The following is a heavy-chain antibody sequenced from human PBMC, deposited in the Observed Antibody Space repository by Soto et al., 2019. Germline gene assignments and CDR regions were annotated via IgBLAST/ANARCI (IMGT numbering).Heavy chain of an antibody. CDR2: ISGSGGNT. V-gene: IGHV3-23*01. CDR1: GFIFNDYA. J-gene: IGHJ4*02. D-gene: IGHD3-22*01. CDR3: AKFRDSRVYSRDFDD. Sequence: EVQLLESGGGLVQPGESLSLSCAASGFIFNDYAMNWVRLAPGKGLEWVSTISGSGGNTYYTDSVKGRFTISRDNSRNTLYLKMNTLRGEDTAVYYCAKFRDSRVYSRDFDDWGQGTLVTVSS.